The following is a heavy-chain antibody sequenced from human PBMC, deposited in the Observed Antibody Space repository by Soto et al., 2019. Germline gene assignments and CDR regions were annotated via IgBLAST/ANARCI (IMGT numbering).Heavy chain of an antibody. CDR3: AKARPSLSM. D-gene: IGHD6-6*01. Sequence: QVQLVQSGAEEKKPGASVKVSCKASGYTFTSYTMHWVRQAPGQRLEWMGWINAGNGNTEYSQNFQGRVTITRDTSASTAYMELSSMISEEPAVYYCAKARPSLSMWGQGNLVTVSS. CDR2: INAGNGNT. V-gene: IGHV1-3*05. J-gene: IGHJ4*02. CDR1: GYTFTSYT.